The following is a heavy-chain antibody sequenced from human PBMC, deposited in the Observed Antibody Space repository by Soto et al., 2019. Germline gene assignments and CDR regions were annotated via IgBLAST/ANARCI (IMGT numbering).Heavy chain of an antibody. Sequence: EVQLVESGGGLVKPGGSLTLSCAASGFTFSSYSMNWVRQAPGKGLEWVSSISSSSRHIYYADSVKGRFTISRDNAKNSLYLQMNSLRAEDTAMYFCARDPSDLWEPDQYLTHWGQGTLVAVSS. CDR1: GFTFSSYS. V-gene: IGHV3-21*01. CDR3: ARDPSDLWEPDQYLTH. J-gene: IGHJ1*01. D-gene: IGHD1-26*01. CDR2: ISSSSRHI.